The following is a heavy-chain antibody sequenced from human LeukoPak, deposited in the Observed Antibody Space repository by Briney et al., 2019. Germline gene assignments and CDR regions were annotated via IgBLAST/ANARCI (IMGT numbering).Heavy chain of an antibody. CDR1: GHTFTSYY. D-gene: IGHD6-13*01. J-gene: IGHJ4*02. V-gene: IGHV1-46*01. CDR2: INPSGGST. Sequence: GASVKVFCKASGHTFTSYYMHWVPHAPGQGLEWMGIINPSGGSTIYAQKFQGRVTMTRDMSTSTVYMELSSLRSEDTAVYYCARGKKAAAGTFDYWGQGTLVTVSS. CDR3: ARGKKAAAGTFDY.